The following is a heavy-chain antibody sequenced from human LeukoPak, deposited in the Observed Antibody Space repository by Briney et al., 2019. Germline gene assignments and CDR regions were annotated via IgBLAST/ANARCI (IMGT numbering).Heavy chain of an antibody. V-gene: IGHV4-4*07. CDR3: ARDRLVTADASDI. Sequence: SETLSLTCTVSGGSISSYYWSWIRQPAGKGMEWIGRMYTSGSTNYNPSLKSRVTMSVHTSKNQFSLKLSSVTAADTAVYYCARDRLVTADASDIWGQGTMVTVSS. J-gene: IGHJ3*02. D-gene: IGHD2-21*02. CDR1: GGSISSYY. CDR2: MYTSGST.